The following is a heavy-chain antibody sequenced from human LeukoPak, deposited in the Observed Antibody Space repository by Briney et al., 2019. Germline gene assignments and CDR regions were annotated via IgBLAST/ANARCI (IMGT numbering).Heavy chain of an antibody. CDR3: ARGSSIRIAARLAGRFLWFDP. V-gene: IGHV4-34*01. CDR1: GFPFGIYA. CDR2: INHSGST. J-gene: IGHJ5*02. Sequence: GSLRLSCAASGFPFGIYAMNWVRQPPGKGLEWIGEINHSGSTNYNPSLKSRVTISVDTSKNQFSLKLSSVTAADTAVYYCARGSSIRIAARLAGRFLWFDPWGQGTLVTVSS. D-gene: IGHD6-6*01.